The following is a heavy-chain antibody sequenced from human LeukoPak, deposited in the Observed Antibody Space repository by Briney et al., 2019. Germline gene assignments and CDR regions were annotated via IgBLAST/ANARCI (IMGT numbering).Heavy chain of an antibody. CDR3: ARVSAGGGNWFDP. V-gene: IGHV4-38-2*02. D-gene: IGHD1-26*01. CDR1: GYSISSGYY. J-gene: IGHJ5*02. Sequence: SETLSLTCTVSGYSISSGYYWGWIRQPPGKGLEWIGSIYHSGSTYYNPSLKSRVTISVDTSKNQFSLKLSSVTAADTAVYYCARVSAGGGNWFDPWGQGTLVTVSS. CDR2: IYHSGST.